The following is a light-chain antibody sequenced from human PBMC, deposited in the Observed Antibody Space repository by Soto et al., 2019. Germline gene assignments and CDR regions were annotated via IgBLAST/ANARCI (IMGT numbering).Light chain of an antibody. CDR1: SRHSSYT. J-gene: IGLJ3*02. CDR2: LNSDGSH. V-gene: IGLV4-69*01. CDR3: QTWGTGIQV. Sequence: QPVLTQPSSASASLGASVRLTCTLSSRHSSYTIAWHQQQPEKGPRYLMKLNSDGSHTKGDGIPDRFSGSSSGAERYLTISSLQSEDEADYYCQTWGTGIQVFGGGTKLTVL.